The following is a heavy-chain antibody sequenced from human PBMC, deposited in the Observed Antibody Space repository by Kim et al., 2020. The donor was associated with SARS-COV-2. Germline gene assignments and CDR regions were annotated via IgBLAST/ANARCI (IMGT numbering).Heavy chain of an antibody. CDR3: ARHPSVVVPAAISDWFDP. V-gene: IGHV4-39*01. CDR1: GGSISSSSYY. CDR2: IYYSGST. Sequence: SETLSLTCTVSGGSISSSSYYWGWIRQPPGKGLEWIGSIYYSGSTYYNPSLKSRVTISVDTSKNQFSLKLSSVTAADTAVYYCARHPSVVVPAAISDWFDPWGQGTLVTVSS. D-gene: IGHD2-2*02. J-gene: IGHJ5*02.